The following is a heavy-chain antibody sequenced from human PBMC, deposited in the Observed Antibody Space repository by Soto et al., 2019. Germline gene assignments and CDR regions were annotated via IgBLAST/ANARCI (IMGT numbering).Heavy chain of an antibody. CDR1: GYTFTNYG. J-gene: IGHJ4*02. CDR3: ARGGGIYSIAWPIDH. D-gene: IGHD3-16*01. V-gene: IGHV1-18*04. Sequence: ASVKVSCKASGYTFTNYGTSWVRQAPGQGLEWMGWTGAYNGNTNYAQKFQGRVTMTADTSPNTAYMELRSLRYDDTAVYYCARGGGIYSIAWPIDHWGQGTLVTVSS. CDR2: TGAYNGNT.